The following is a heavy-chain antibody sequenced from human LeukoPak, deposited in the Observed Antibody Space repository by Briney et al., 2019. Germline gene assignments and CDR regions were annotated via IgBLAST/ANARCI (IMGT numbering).Heavy chain of an antibody. Sequence: GGSLRLSCAVSGFTVSSNFMSWVRQAPGKGPEWVSVIYTSGITYYADSVRGRFTISRDNSKNTLYLQMDSLTAEDTAVYYCARASRWLAFDYWGQGTLVTVSS. CDR2: IYTSGIT. V-gene: IGHV3-66*01. D-gene: IGHD6-19*01. CDR1: GFTVSSNF. CDR3: ARASRWLAFDY. J-gene: IGHJ4*02.